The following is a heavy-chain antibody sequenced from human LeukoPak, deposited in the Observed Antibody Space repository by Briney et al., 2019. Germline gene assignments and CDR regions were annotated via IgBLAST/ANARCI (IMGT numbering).Heavy chain of an antibody. CDR3: ARNGGSAFDI. V-gene: IGHV4-38-2*01. CDR1: GYSISSGYY. J-gene: IGHJ3*02. D-gene: IGHD3-16*01. Sequence: SETLSLTCEVSGYSISSGYYWGWIRQPPGKGLEWIGSIYHSGSTYYNPPLKSRVTISVDTSKNQFSLKLSSVTAADTAVYYCARNGGSAFDIWGQGTMVAVSS. CDR2: IYHSGST.